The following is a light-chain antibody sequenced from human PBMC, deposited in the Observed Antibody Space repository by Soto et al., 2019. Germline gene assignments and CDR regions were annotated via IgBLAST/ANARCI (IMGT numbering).Light chain of an antibody. CDR3: CSYAGSGTYV. J-gene: IGLJ1*01. V-gene: IGLV2-23*01. CDR2: EAN. CDR1: SGDVGSYDL. Sequence: QSVLTQPASVSGSPGQSISVSCTGTSGDVGSYDLVSWYQQHPGKAPKLIIHEANKRPSGVSNRFSGSKSGNTASLTISGLQAEDEADYYCCSYAGSGTYVFGNGTKVTV.